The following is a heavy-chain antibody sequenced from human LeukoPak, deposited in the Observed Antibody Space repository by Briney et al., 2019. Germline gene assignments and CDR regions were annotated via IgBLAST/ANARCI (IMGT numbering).Heavy chain of an antibody. V-gene: IGHV4-59*08. CDR1: GDSISRYY. D-gene: IGHD3-10*01. CDR2: INDSGST. Sequence: PSETLSLTCTVSGDSISRYYWSWIRQPPGKGLEWIGCINDSGSTNYNPSLKSRVTISADTSKNQFSLKLSSVTAADTAVYYFARVWMGSRGAFDIWSQGTMVTVSS. CDR3: ARVWMGSRGAFDI. J-gene: IGHJ3*02.